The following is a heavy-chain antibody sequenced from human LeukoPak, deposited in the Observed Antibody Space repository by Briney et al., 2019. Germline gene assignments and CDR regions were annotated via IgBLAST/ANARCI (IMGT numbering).Heavy chain of an antibody. CDR3: ARHAAAGTSGWFDP. CDR2: LYHSGST. CDR1: GYSISSGNY. Sequence: PSETLSLTCSVSGYSISSGNYWGWIRQAPGKGLEWIGNLYHSGSTYYNPSLKSRVSISVDTSKNQFSLKLSSVTAADTAVYYCARHAAAGTSGWFDPWGQGTLVTVSS. D-gene: IGHD6-13*01. V-gene: IGHV4-38-2*02. J-gene: IGHJ5*02.